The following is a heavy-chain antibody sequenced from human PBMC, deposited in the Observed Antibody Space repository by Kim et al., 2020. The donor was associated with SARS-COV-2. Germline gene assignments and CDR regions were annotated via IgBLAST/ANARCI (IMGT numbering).Heavy chain of an antibody. D-gene: IGHD3-3*01. J-gene: IGHJ4*02. Sequence: GGSLRLSCAASGFTFSSYGMHWVRQAPGKGLEWVAVISYDGSNKYYADSVKGRFTISRDNSKNTLYLQMNSLRAEDTAVYYCAKVGGITIFGVVMPHSLFCDYWGQGTLVTVSS. CDR2: ISYDGSNK. CDR1: GFTFSSYG. V-gene: IGHV3-30*18. CDR3: AKVGGITIFGVVMPHSLFCDY.